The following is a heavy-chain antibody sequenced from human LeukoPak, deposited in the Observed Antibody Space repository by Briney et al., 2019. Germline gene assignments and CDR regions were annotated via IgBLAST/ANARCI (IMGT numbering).Heavy chain of an antibody. D-gene: IGHD5-24*01. CDR3: ARQRGEGDGYRD. V-gene: IGHV5-51*01. J-gene: IGHJ4*02. Sequence: HGESLKISCDASGYTFTSYWIGWVRQMPGKGLEWMGIIFPGDSDTRYSPSFQGQVTISADKSISTAYVQWSSLKASDTAMYYCARQRGEGDGYRDWGQGTLVTLSS. CDR2: IFPGDSDT. CDR1: GYTFTSYW.